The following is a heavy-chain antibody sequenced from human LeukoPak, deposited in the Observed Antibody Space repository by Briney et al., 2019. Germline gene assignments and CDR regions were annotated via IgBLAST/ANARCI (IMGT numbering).Heavy chain of an antibody. D-gene: IGHD2-8*01. CDR1: GGSISSYY. Sequence: PSETLSLTCTVSGGSISSYYWSWIRQPPGKGLEWIGYIYYSGSTNYNPSLKSRITISGDTSKNQFSLRLSAVTAAVTAVYYCARGLMGGYPRFDYWGQGALVTVSS. J-gene: IGHJ4*02. CDR3: ARGLMGGYPRFDY. V-gene: IGHV4-59*01. CDR2: IYYSGST.